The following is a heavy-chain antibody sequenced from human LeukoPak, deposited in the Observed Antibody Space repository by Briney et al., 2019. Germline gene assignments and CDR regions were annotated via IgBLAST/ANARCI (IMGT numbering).Heavy chain of an antibody. J-gene: IGHJ4*02. CDR3: ARELGGYNYNDY. CDR1: GYTFTGYY. V-gene: IGHV1-2*02. D-gene: IGHD5-24*01. CDR2: INPNSGGT. Sequence: ASVKVSCKASGYTFTGYYMHWVRQAPGQGLEWMGWINPNSGGTNYAQKFQGRVTMTRDTSISTAYMELSRLRSDDTAVYYCARELGGYNYNDYWDQGTLVTVSS.